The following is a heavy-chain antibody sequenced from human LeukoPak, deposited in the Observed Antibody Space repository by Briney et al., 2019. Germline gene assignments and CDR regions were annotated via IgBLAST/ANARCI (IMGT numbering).Heavy chain of an antibody. CDR2: IYYSGST. D-gene: IGHD3-22*01. J-gene: IGHJ3*02. CDR3: ARESTDYDSSPRDAFDI. Sequence: PSETLSLTCTASGGSISSYYWSWIRQPPGKGLEWIGYIYYSGSTNYNPSLKSRVTISVDTSKNQFSLKLSSVTAADTAVYYCARESTDYDSSPRDAFDIWGQGTMVTVSS. CDR1: GGSISSYY. V-gene: IGHV4-59*01.